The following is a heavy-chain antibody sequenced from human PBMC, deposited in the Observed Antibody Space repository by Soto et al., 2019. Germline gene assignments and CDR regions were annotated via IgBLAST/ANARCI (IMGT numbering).Heavy chain of an antibody. CDR1: GGTFSSYA. D-gene: IGHD3-22*01. J-gene: IGHJ6*02. CDR3: ASIHDSSGYYPYYYYGMDV. Sequence: GASVKVSCKASGGTFSSYAISWVRQAPGQGLEWMGGIIPIFGTANYAQKFQGRVTITADESTSTAYMELSSLRSEDTAVYYCASIHDSSGYYPYYYYGMDVWGQGTTVTVYS. CDR2: IIPIFGTA. V-gene: IGHV1-69*13.